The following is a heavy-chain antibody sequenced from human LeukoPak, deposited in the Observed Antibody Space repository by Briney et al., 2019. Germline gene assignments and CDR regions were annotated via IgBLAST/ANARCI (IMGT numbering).Heavy chain of an antibody. V-gene: IGHV3-30*02. J-gene: IGHJ3*02. D-gene: IGHD5-12*01. CDR2: IRSDGSDK. CDR1: GFIFSTYG. CDR3: AKDLRYSLGAFDI. Sequence: GGSLRLSCAASGFIFSTYGMHWVRQSPGKGLEWVAFIRSDGSDKSYAGSVMGRFTISRDNSKNTMYLQMNSLRAEDTAVYYCAKDLRYSLGAFDIWGQGTMVTVSS.